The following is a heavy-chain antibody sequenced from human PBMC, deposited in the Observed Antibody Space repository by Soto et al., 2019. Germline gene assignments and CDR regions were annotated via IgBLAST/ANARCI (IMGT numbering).Heavy chain of an antibody. CDR3: AKLESSTYQTDS. D-gene: IGHD6-13*01. Sequence: EVQVLESGGGLVQPGGSLRLSCVAPGFTFSSHGMSWVRQAPGKGLEWVSAISSGSRTFYADSVKGRFTISRDNFKNTLYLQMDILRAEDTAVYYCAKLESSTYQTDSWGQGTLVTVSS. CDR1: GFTFSSHG. J-gene: IGHJ4*02. CDR2: ISSGSRT. V-gene: IGHV3-23*01.